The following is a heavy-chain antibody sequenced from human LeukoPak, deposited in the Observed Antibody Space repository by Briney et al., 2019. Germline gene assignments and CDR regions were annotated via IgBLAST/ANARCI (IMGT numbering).Heavy chain of an antibody. D-gene: IGHD2-2*01. CDR1: GGSFSGYY. V-gene: IGHV4-34*01. J-gene: IGHJ4*02. Sequence: SSETLSLTCAVYGGSFSGYYWSWIRQPPGKGLEWIGEINHSGSTNYNPSLKSRVTISVDTSKNQFSLKLSSVTAADTAVCYCASSAVPAAQTQSDYWGQGTLVTVSS. CDR3: ASSAVPAAQTQSDY. CDR2: INHSGST.